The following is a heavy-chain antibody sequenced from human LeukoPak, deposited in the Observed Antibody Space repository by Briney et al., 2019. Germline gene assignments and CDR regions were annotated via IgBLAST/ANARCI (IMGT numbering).Heavy chain of an antibody. CDR1: GFTFDDYA. J-gene: IGHJ6*02. Sequence: GRSLRLSCAGSGFTFDDYAMHLVRQAPGKGLEWVSGISWNSGSIGYADSVKGRFTISRDNAKNSLYLQMNSLRAEDTALYYCAKDMAATMVLGPYYYGMDVWGQGTTVTVSS. CDR2: ISWNSGSI. D-gene: IGHD3-10*01. V-gene: IGHV3-9*01. CDR3: AKDMAATMVLGPYYYGMDV.